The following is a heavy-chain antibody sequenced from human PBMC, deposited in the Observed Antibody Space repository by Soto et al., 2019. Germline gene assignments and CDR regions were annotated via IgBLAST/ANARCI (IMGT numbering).Heavy chain of an antibody. J-gene: IGHJ5*02. V-gene: IGHV4-59*01. D-gene: IGHD6-13*01. Sequence: PSETLSLTCTVSGGSISSYYWSWIRQPPGKGLEWTGYIYYSGSTNYNPSLKSRVTISVDTSKNQFSLKLSSVTAADTAVYYCERGDFTYSSSWPTAPYNWFDPWGQGTLVTVSS. CDR2: IYYSGST. CDR3: ERGDFTYSSSWPTAPYNWFDP. CDR1: GGSISSYY.